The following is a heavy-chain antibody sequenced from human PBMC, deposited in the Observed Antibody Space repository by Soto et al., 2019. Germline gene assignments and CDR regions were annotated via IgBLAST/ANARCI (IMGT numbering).Heavy chain of an antibody. CDR2: ISDDGSRA. Sequence: EVQLVESGGDLVQPGGSLRLSCTASGFTFSMYWMHWVRQVPGKGPEWVSRISDDGSRADYADSVKGRFTISRDNAKNTLYLEMHVLRADDTGVYYCTRGPRPSSVGTGAFWGQGTPVTVSS. D-gene: IGHD3-10*01. V-gene: IGHV3-74*01. CDR3: TRGPRPSSVGTGAF. J-gene: IGHJ4*02. CDR1: GFTFSMYW.